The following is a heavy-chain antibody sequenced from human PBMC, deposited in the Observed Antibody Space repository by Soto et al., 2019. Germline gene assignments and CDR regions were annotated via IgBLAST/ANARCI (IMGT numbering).Heavy chain of an antibody. CDR2: INAGNGNT. V-gene: IGHV1-3*05. CDR1: GYTITNYA. J-gene: IGHJ4*02. CDR3: TRSAIRPSEGVIGPFVF. D-gene: IGHD3-16*02. Sequence: QVQLVQSGAEERKPGPSVKVSCQASGYTITNYAMHWVRQAPGQRLEWMGWINAGNGNTKYSQKLQGRVTITRDTPAGTAYLELSSLRSEDTAVYCCTRSAIRPSEGVIGPFVFWGQGTLVSVSS.